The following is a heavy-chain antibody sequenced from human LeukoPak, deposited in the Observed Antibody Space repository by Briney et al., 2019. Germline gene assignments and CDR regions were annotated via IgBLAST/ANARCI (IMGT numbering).Heavy chain of an antibody. V-gene: IGHV4-59*01. Sequence: SETLSLTCTVSGGSISSYYWSWIRQPPGKGLEWIGYIYYSGSTNYNPSLKSRVTISVDTSKNQFSLKLGSVTAADTAVYYCARWGSVNHYFDYWGQGTLVTVSS. CDR2: IYYSGST. CDR1: GGSISSYY. J-gene: IGHJ4*02. D-gene: IGHD3-10*01. CDR3: ARWGSVNHYFDY.